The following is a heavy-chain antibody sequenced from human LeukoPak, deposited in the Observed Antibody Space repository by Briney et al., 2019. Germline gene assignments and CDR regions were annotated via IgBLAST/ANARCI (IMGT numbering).Heavy chain of an antibody. Sequence: ASVKVSCKVSGYTLTELSMHWVRQAPGKGLEWMGGFDPEDGETIYAQKFQGRVTMTEDTSTDTAYMELSSLRSEDTAVYYCAKDANQIFGVLGGSDYWGQGTLVTVSS. D-gene: IGHD3-3*01. CDR1: GYTLTELS. V-gene: IGHV1-24*01. CDR2: FDPEDGET. CDR3: AKDANQIFGVLGGSDY. J-gene: IGHJ4*02.